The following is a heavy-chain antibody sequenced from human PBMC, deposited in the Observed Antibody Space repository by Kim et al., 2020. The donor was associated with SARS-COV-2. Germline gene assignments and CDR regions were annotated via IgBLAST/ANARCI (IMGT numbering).Heavy chain of an antibody. CDR2: IYYSGST. V-gene: IGHV4-39*01. CDR3: ARLQRGYSGYEIDY. J-gene: IGHJ4*02. Sequence: SETLSLTYTVSGGSISSSSYYWGWIRQPPGKGLEWIGSIYYSGSTYYNPSLKSRVTISVDTSKNQFSLKLSSVTAADTAVYYCARLQRGYSGYEIDYWGQGTLVTVSS. D-gene: IGHD5-12*01. CDR1: GGSISSSSYY.